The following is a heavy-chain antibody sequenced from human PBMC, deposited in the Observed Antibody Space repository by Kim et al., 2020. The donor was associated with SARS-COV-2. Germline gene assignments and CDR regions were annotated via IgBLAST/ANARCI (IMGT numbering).Heavy chain of an antibody. CDR1: GFTVSSNY. J-gene: IGHJ3*01. CDR2: IYSGGST. D-gene: IGHD3-10*01. V-gene: IGHV3-66*02. CDR3: AGGSGTYYNNAFDV. Sequence: GGSLRLSCAASGFTVSSNYMSWVRQAPGKGLQWVSIIYSGGSTYYADSVKGRFTISRDNSKNTLYLRMNSLRPEDTAVYYCAGGSGTYYNNAFDVWGQGTMVTVSS.